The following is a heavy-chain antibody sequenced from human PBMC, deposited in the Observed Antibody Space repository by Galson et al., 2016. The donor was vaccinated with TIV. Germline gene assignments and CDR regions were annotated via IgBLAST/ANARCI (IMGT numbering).Heavy chain of an antibody. V-gene: IGHV3-30*02. J-gene: IGHJ4*02. Sequence: SLRLSCAASGFSFSSYGMHWVRQAPGKGLEWVAFIRYDGSNKYYSDSVRGRFTISRDNSKNTVHLQLNSLRAEDTAMYYCAKGLAERILVLPGNFWGQGALVTVSS. CDR1: GFSFSSYG. CDR2: IRYDGSNK. CDR3: AKGLAERILVLPGNF. D-gene: IGHD2-21*02.